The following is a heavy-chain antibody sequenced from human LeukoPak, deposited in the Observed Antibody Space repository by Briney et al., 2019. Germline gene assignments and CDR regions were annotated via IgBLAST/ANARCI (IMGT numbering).Heavy chain of an antibody. Sequence: GESLKISCKGSGYSFTSYWIGWVRPMPGKGLEWMGIIYPGDSDTRYSPSFQGQVTISADKSISTAYLQWSSLKASDTAMYYCARHLGDDILTGYFHYWGQGTLVTVSS. V-gene: IGHV5-51*01. CDR2: IYPGDSDT. CDR1: GYSFTSYW. D-gene: IGHD3-9*01. J-gene: IGHJ4*02. CDR3: ARHLGDDILTGYFHY.